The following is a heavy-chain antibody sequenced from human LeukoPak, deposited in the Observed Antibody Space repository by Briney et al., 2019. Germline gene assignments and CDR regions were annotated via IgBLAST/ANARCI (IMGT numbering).Heavy chain of an antibody. CDR2: INHSGST. Sequence: PSETLSLTCAVYGGSFSGYYWSWIRQPPGKGLEWIGEINHSGSTNYNPSLKSRVTISVDTSKNQFSLKLSSVTAADTAVYYCARGPPMTYYFDYWGQGTLVTVSS. V-gene: IGHV4-34*01. CDR3: ARGPPMTYYFDY. D-gene: IGHD3-22*01. J-gene: IGHJ4*02. CDR1: GGSFSGYY.